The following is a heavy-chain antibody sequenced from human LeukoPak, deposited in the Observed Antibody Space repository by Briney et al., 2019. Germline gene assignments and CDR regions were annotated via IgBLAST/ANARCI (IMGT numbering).Heavy chain of an antibody. V-gene: IGHV4-39*07. D-gene: IGHD5-18*01. Sequence: PSETLSLTCSVSGGSIRSRTYFWGWIRQPPGKGLEWIGEINHSGSTNYNPSLKSRVTISVDTSKNQFSLKLSSVTAADTAVYYCARVCKRRTKETAMVSLYYYYYYMDVWGKGTTVTVSS. J-gene: IGHJ6*03. CDR2: INHSGST. CDR3: ARVCKRRTKETAMVSLYYYYYYMDV. CDR1: GGSIRSRTYF.